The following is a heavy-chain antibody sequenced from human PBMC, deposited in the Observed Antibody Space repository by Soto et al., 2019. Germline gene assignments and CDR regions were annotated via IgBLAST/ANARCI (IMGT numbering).Heavy chain of an antibody. V-gene: IGHV1-18*01. CDR2: ISAYNGNT. D-gene: IGHD3-3*01. CDR1: GYTFTSYG. CDR3: ARDPGNYDFWSGYPDLDAFAI. Sequence: ASVKVSCKASGYTFTSYGICWVRQAPGQGLEWMGWISAYNGNTNYAQKLQGRVTMTTDTSTSTAYMELRSLRSDDTAVYYCARDPGNYDFWSGYPDLDAFAIRGQGTMVTVSS. J-gene: IGHJ3*02.